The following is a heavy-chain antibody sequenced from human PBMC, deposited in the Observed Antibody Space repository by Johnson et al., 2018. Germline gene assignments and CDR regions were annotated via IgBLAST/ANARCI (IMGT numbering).Heavy chain of an antibody. D-gene: IGHD3-16*01. CDR2: IYSGGSP. J-gene: IGHJ1*01. V-gene: IGHV3-66*02. CDR3: ARVGVGEVDFQH. CDR1: GFTVSSNY. Sequence: VQLVQSGGGLVQPGGSLRLSCAASGFTVSSNYMSWVRHAPGKGLEWVSVIYSGGSPYYADSVKGRFTISRDNSKNTLYLQMNSLRAEDTAVYYCARVGVGEVDFQHWGQGTLVTVSS.